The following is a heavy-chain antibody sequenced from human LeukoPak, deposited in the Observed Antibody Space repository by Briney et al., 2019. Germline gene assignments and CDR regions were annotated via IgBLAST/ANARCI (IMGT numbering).Heavy chain of an antibody. D-gene: IGHD3-10*01. V-gene: IGHV4-59*01. CDR2: IYYSGST. J-gene: IGHJ4*02. CDR1: SGSFSSYY. Sequence: SETLSLTCTVSSGSFSSYYWSWIRQPPGKGLEWIGYIYYSGSTNYNPSLKSRVTISLDTSKNQFSLKLGSVTAADTAVYYCARSELLWFGGVNSGFDYWGQGTLVTVSS. CDR3: ARSELLWFGGVNSGFDY.